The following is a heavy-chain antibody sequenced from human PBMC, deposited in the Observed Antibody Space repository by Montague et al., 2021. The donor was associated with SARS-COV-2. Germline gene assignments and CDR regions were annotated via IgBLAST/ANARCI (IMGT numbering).Heavy chain of an antibody. CDR3: ARHGYSTDILNDY. CDR2: VYYSGNI. D-gene: IGHD6-13*01. J-gene: IGHJ4*02. Sequence: SETLSLTCSVSGGSINSDGYYWSWIRQHPGKALEWIGSVYYSGNIYYNPSLKSRVTISVDPSRNQFSLNLTSVTAADTAVYYCARHGYSTDILNDYWGQGTLVTVSS. CDR1: GGSINSDGYY. V-gene: IGHV4-39*01.